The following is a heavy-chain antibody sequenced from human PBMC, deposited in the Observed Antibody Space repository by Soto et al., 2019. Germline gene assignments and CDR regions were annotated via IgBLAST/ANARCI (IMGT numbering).Heavy chain of an antibody. Sequence: SETLSLTRAVYGGSFSGYYWSWIRQPPGKGLEWIGEINHSGSTNYNPSLKSRVTISVDTSKNQFSLKLSSVTAADTAVYYCAREIAAAGNIRGKIDYWGQGTLVTVSS. D-gene: IGHD6-13*01. V-gene: IGHV4-34*01. CDR1: GGSFSGYY. CDR3: AREIAAAGNIRGKIDY. CDR2: INHSGST. J-gene: IGHJ4*02.